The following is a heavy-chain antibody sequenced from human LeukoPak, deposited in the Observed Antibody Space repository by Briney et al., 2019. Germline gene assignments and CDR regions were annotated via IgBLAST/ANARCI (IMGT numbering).Heavy chain of an antibody. V-gene: IGHV1-69*13. CDR3: ARGMTGAAAGLYYYYYGMDV. J-gene: IGHJ6*02. D-gene: IGHD6-13*01. Sequence: GASVKVSCKASGGSFSSHAINWVRQAPGQGLEWMGGIIPIFGTANYAQKFQDRVTITAVESMSTVYMELSSLRSEDTAVYYCARGMTGAAAGLYYYYYGMDVWGQGTTVTVSS. CDR2: IIPIFGTA. CDR1: GGSFSSHA.